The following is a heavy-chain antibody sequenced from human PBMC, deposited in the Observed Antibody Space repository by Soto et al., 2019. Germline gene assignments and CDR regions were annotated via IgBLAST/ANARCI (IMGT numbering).Heavy chain of an antibody. J-gene: IGHJ3*02. V-gene: IGHV4-4*02. Sequence: SETLSLTCAVSGGSISSSNWWSWVRQPPGKGLEWIGEIYHSGSTNYNPSLKSRVTISVDKSKNQFSLKLSSVTAADTAVYYCARDWAYYDILTGYYRGEGDAFDIWGQGTMVS. CDR1: GGSISSSNW. CDR3: ARDWAYYDILTGYYRGEGDAFDI. D-gene: IGHD3-9*01. CDR2: IYHSGST.